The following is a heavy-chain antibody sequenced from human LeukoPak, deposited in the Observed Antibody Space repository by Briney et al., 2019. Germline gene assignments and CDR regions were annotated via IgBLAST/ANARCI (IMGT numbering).Heavy chain of an antibody. V-gene: IGHV1-8*01. J-gene: IGHJ4*02. CDR1: GYTFTNYN. Sequence: GASVKVSCKASGYTFTNYNINWVRQATGQGLEWMGWMNPSSGDTHYAQKFQGRVTMTRDASISTAYMDLSSLRPEDTAVYYCARLTYYYDSSGYYYIDSWGQGTLVTVSS. CDR2: MNPSSGDT. CDR3: ARLTYYYDSSGYYYIDS. D-gene: IGHD3-22*01.